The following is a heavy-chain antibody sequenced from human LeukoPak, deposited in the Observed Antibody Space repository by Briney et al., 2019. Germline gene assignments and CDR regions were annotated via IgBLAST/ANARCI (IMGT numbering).Heavy chain of an antibody. CDR2: ISSSGSTI. D-gene: IGHD6-13*01. J-gene: IGHJ4*02. CDR3: ARGYSSSWTHFDY. V-gene: IGHV3-48*04. Sequence: QTGGSLRLSCAASGFTFSSYSMNWVRQAPGKGLEWVSYISSSGSTIYYADSVKGRFTISRDNAKNSLYLQMNSLRAEDTAVYYCARGYSSSWTHFDYWGQGTLVTVSS. CDR1: GFTFSSYS.